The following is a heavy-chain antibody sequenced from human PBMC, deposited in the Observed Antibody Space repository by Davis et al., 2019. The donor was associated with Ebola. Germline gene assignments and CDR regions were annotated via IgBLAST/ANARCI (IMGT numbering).Heavy chain of an antibody. CDR1: GYTFTNYY. D-gene: IGHD5-12*01. CDR2: INPTDGRT. Sequence: AASVKVSCKASGYTFTNYYMHWVRQAPGQGLEWLGMINPTDGRTIYAQKFQGRVTVTRVTSTTTVYMDLSSLRSEYTALYYCTTPGGQDSGYDVFDVWGQGTMVTVSS. CDR3: TTPGGQDSGYDVFDV. J-gene: IGHJ3*01. V-gene: IGHV1-46*03.